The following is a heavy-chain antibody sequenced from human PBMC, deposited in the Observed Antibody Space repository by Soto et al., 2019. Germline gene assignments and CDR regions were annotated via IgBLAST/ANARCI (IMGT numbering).Heavy chain of an antibody. J-gene: IGHJ4*02. CDR2: IRGTGGET. Sequence: EVQLLESGGGMVQPGGSLRVSCAASGFTFRNFVMSWVRQASGKGLEWVSAIRGTGGETFYADSVKGRFTISRDNSKNTLYLQMHSLREEDTALYFCAQDRGWGVVSPSHDYWGQGTLVTVSS. CDR1: GFTFRNFV. CDR3: AQDRGWGVVSPSHDY. V-gene: IGHV3-23*01. D-gene: IGHD2-21*01.